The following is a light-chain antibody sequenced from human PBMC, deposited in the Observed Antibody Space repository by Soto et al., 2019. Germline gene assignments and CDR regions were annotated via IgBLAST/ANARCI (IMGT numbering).Light chain of an antibody. J-gene: IGKJ1*01. Sequence: DIQMTQSPSTLSASVGDRVTITCXASQSIGDSLAWYQQKPGKAPYLLISDVSSLERGVPSRFSGSGSGTEFTLTISSMQPDDFATFYCQQYNGYSRTFGQGTKVDIK. CDR1: QSIGDS. CDR2: DVS. V-gene: IGKV1-5*01. CDR3: QQYNGYSRT.